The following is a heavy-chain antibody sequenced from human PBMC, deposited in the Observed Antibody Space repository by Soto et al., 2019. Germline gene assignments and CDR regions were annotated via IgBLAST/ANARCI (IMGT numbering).Heavy chain of an antibody. D-gene: IGHD5-18*01. V-gene: IGHV1-24*01. Sequence: ASVKVSCKVSGYTLTELSMHWVRQAPGKGLEWMGGFDPEDGETIYAQKFQGRVTMTEDTSTDTAYIELSSLRSDDTAVYYCVRDRIQLWFWGYYYGMDVWGQGTTVTVSS. CDR2: FDPEDGET. J-gene: IGHJ6*02. CDR3: VRDRIQLWFWGYYYGMDV. CDR1: GYTLTELS.